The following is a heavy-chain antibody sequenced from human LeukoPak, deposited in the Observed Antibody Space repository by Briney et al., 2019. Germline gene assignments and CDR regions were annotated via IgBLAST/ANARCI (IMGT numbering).Heavy chain of an antibody. CDR1: GFSISDHY. V-gene: IGHV3-11*01. CDR3: TRERRGSYYAFES. D-gene: IGHD3-10*01. CDR2: VTSSGSST. J-gene: IGHJ4*02. Sequence: GGSLRLSCAASGFSISDHYMSLSRQSPGKGLEGSSYVTSSGSSTKYADSVKGRFTISRDNAKNSVALQMNSLRAEDTAVYYCTRERRGSYYAFESWGQGTLVTVSS.